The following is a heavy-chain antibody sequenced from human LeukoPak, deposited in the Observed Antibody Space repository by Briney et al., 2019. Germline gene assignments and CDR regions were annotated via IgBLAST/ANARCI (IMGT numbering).Heavy chain of an antibody. D-gene: IGHD4-17*01. CDR3: ARGANCGDYGLDAFDV. J-gene: IGHJ3*01. CDR2: INYSGST. V-gene: IGHV4-59*01. CDR1: GGSMSSYY. Sequence: PSETLSLTCTVSGGSMSSYYWSWIRQPPGERLEWIGYINYSGSTTYNPSLRSRVTMSIDTSKNQLSLKLTSVTAADTAVYHCARGANCGDYGLDAFDVWGQGTMVTVSS.